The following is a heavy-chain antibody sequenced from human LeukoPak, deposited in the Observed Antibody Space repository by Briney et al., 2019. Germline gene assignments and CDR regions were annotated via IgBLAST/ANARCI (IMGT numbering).Heavy chain of an antibody. J-gene: IGHJ3*02. CDR2: IYTSWNT. CDR3: ARDRAGDSFDI. Sequence: SETLSLTCTVSGDSISSGNYYWTWIRQPAGKGLEWIGRIYTSWNTNYNPSLKSQVTISMDTSKTQFSLNLNSVTAADTAVYYCARDRAGDSFDIWGQGTMVTVSS. D-gene: IGHD7-27*01. CDR1: GDSISSGNYY. V-gene: IGHV4-61*02.